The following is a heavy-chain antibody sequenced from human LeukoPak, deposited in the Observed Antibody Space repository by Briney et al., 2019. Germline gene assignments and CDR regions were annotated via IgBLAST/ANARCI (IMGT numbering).Heavy chain of an antibody. CDR1: GGSISSSSYY. J-gene: IGHJ5*02. V-gene: IGHV4-39*01. CDR3: ARGCYDFWSGYYPGGDWFDP. CDR2: IYYSGST. D-gene: IGHD3-3*01. Sequence: PSETLSLTCTVSGGSISSSSYYWGWIRQPPGKGLEWIGSIYYSGSTYYNPSLKSRVTLSVDTSKNQFSLKLSSVTAADTAVYYCARGCYDFWSGYYPGGDWFDPWGQGTLVTVSS.